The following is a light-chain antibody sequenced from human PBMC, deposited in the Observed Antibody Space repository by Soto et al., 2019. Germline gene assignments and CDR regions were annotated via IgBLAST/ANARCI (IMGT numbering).Light chain of an antibody. CDR3: QQTFSTLWT. J-gene: IGKJ1*01. CDR1: QSISTY. CDR2: AAS. Sequence: DIQMTQSPSSLSASVGDRVTITCRAGQSISTYLNWYQHKPGKAPKLLIFAASSFQSGVPSRFSGSGSGTDFTLTIRSLQPEDFATYYCQQTFSTLWTFGQGTKVDTK. V-gene: IGKV1-39*01.